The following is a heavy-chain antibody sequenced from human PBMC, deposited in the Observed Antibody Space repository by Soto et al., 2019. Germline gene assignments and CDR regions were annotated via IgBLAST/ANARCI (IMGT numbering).Heavy chain of an antibody. CDR3: ARHDSSGYYRRSGAFDI. CDR2: ISAYNGNT. Sequence: ASVKVSGKASGYTFTSYGISWVRQAPGQGLEWMGWISAYNGNTNYAQKLQGRVTMTTDTSTSTAYMELRSLRSDDTAVYYCARHDSSGYYRRSGAFDIWGQGTMVTVSS. CDR1: GYTFTSYG. D-gene: IGHD3-22*01. V-gene: IGHV1-18*01. J-gene: IGHJ3*02.